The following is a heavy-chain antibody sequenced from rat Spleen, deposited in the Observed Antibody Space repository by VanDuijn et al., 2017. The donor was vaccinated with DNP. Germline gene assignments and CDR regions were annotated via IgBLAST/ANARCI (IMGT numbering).Heavy chain of an antibody. D-gene: IGHD1-4*01. J-gene: IGHJ4*01. CDR2: INTDGGTT. CDR3: VRQGAYRGAMDA. CDR1: GFTFRNYW. V-gene: IGHV5-58*01. Sequence: EVQLMETGGGSVQSGRSPKLSCVASGFTFRNYWMFWIRQAPGKGLEWVAVINTDGGTTYYPDSMKGRFTISRDNAKNTLYLQMNSLRSEDTATYYCVRQGAYRGAMDAWGQGTSVTVSS.